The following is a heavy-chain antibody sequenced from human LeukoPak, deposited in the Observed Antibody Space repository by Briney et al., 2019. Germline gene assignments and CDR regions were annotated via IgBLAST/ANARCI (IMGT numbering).Heavy chain of an antibody. J-gene: IGHJ3*02. CDR2: ISSSSSYI. D-gene: IGHD1-14*01. CDR3: ARDERPTGTFDI. V-gene: IGHV3-21*01. CDR1: GFTFSSYS. Sequence: PGGSLRLSCAASGFTFSSYSMNWVRQAPGKGPEWVSSISSSSSYIYYADSVKGRFTISRDNAKNSLYLQMNSLRAEDTAVYYCARDERPTGTFDIWGQGTMVTVSS.